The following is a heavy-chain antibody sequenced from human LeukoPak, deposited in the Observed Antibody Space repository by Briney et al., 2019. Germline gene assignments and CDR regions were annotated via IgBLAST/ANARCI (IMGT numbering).Heavy chain of an antibody. Sequence: GGSLRLSCPASGFTFSNYAMSWVRQAPGKGPEWVSAISGSGGSTYYADSVKGRFTISRDNSKNTLYLQMNSLRAEDTAVYYCAKVPRPKKSYSHTYSSGWANWFDPWGQGTLVTVS. J-gene: IGHJ5*02. CDR1: GFTFSNYA. V-gene: IGHV3-23*01. CDR3: AKVPRPKKSYSHTYSSGWANWFDP. D-gene: IGHD6-19*01. CDR2: ISGSGGST.